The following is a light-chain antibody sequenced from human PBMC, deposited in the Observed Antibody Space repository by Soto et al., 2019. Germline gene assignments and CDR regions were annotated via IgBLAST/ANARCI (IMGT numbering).Light chain of an antibody. J-gene: IGLJ3*02. CDR3: SSYTSSSTPWV. Sequence: QSVLTQPASVSGSPGQSITISCTGTSSDVGGYNYVSWYQHHPGKAPKLMISDVSNRPSGVSNRFSGSKSGNTASLTISGLQAEDEADYYCSSYTSSSTPWVFGGGTKVTVL. CDR2: DVS. CDR1: SSDVGGYNY. V-gene: IGLV2-14*03.